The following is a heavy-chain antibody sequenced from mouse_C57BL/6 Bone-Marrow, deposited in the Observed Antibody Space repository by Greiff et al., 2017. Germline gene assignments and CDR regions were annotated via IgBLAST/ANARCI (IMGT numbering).Heavy chain of an antibody. CDR2: ISYSGST. V-gene: IGHV3-8*01. CDR3: ARGSAQAPYYFDY. D-gene: IGHD3-2*02. Sequence: VQLQQSGPGLAKPSQTLSLTCSATGYSITSDYWNWIRKFPGNKLEYIGYISYSGSTYYNPSLKSRISITRDTSKNQYYQQLNSVTTDDTATYYCARGSAQAPYYFDYWGQGTTLTVSS. J-gene: IGHJ2*01. CDR1: GYSITSDY.